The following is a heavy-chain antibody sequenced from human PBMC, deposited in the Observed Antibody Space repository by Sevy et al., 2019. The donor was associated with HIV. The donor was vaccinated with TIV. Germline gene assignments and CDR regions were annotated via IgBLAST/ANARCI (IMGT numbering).Heavy chain of an antibody. J-gene: IGHJ4*02. Sequence: ASVKVSCKASGGTFSSYAISWVRQAPGQGREWMGGSIPIFGTANYAQKFQGRLTITAEESTGTAYMELSSLRSKDTAVYYCARAGTYCSSTSCYYDYWGQGTLVTVSS. CDR2: SIPIFGTA. CDR1: GGTFSSYA. CDR3: ARAGTYCSSTSCYYDY. V-gene: IGHV1-69*13. D-gene: IGHD2-2*01.